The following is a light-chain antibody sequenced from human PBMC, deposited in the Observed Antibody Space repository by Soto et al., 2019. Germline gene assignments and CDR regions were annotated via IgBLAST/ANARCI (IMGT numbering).Light chain of an antibody. J-gene: IGLJ2*01. CDR1: SSDVGSYNY. Sequence: QSALTQPASVSGSPGQSITIPCIETSSDVGSYNYVSWYQQHPGKAPKVMIYDVSNRPSGVSNRFSGSKSGNTASLTISGLQAEDEAEYYCTSYTSTNTVLFGGGTKLTVL. CDR3: TSYTSTNTVL. CDR2: DVS. V-gene: IGLV2-14*01.